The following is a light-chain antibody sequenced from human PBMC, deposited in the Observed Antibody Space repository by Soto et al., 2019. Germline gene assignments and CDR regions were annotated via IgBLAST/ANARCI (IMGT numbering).Light chain of an antibody. CDR3: QQRSNWPYT. CDR1: QSVSSY. J-gene: IGKJ2*01. V-gene: IGKV3-11*01. Sequence: EIVLTQSPATLSLSPGERATLSCRASQSVSSYLAWYQHKPGQAPRLLIDDASNRATGIPAKLSGSGSGTDFTLTISSLEPEDFAVYYCQQRSNWPYTFGQGTKLEIK. CDR2: DAS.